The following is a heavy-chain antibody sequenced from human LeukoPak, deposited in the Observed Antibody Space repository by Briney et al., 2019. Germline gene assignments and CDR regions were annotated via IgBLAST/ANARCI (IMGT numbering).Heavy chain of an antibody. V-gene: IGHV3-48*03. CDR2: ISSGGSTI. CDR1: GFTFSSYE. J-gene: IGHJ6*03. Sequence: PGGSLRLSCAASGFTFSSYEMNWVRQAPGKGLEWLSYISSGGSTIYYADSVKGRLTISRDNAKNSLYLQMNSLRAEDTAIYYCARSDYYYMDVWGKGTTVTVS. CDR3: ARSDYYYMDV.